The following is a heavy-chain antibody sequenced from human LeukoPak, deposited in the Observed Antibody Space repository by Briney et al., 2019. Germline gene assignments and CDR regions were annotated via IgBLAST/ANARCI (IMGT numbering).Heavy chain of an antibody. CDR3: AKFLLRDY. V-gene: IGHV3-23*01. D-gene: IGHD4-17*01. Sequence: ASVKVSCKASGYTFSSYAMSWVRQAPGKGLEWVSAISGSGGSTYYADSVKGRFTISRDNSKNTLYLQMNSLRAEDTAVYYCAKFLLRDYWGQGTLVTVSS. CDR2: ISGSGGST. CDR1: GYTFSSYA. J-gene: IGHJ4*02.